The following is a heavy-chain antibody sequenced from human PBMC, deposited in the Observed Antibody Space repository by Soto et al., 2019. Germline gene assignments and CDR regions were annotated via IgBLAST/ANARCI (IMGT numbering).Heavy chain of an antibody. J-gene: IGHJ5*02. D-gene: IGHD4-4*01. CDR2: IKPDESEK. CDR1: GFTFSDSW. Sequence: EVQLVESGGGLVQPGGSLRLSCTASGFTFSDSWMTWVRQAPGKGLEWVARIKPDESEKKYADSVKGRFSIARDNAKNSRYLQRGSLRGEDTAVYYCVRGGSNYASWGQGTLVTVSS. CDR3: VRGGSNYAS. V-gene: IGHV3-7*01.